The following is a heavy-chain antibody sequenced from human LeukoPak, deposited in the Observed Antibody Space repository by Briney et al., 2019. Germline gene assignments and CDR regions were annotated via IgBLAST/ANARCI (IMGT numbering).Heavy chain of an antibody. J-gene: IGHJ4*02. CDR1: GYTFTSYG. CDR3: ARDPGYCSSTSCLTFDY. V-gene: IGHV1-18*01. CDR2: ISAYIGNT. Sequence: ASVKVSCKASGYTFTSYGISWVRQAPGQGLEWMGWISAYIGNTNCAQKLQGRVTMTTDTSTSTAYMELRSLRSDDTAVYYCARDPGYCSSTSCLTFDYWGQGTLVTVSS. D-gene: IGHD2-2*01.